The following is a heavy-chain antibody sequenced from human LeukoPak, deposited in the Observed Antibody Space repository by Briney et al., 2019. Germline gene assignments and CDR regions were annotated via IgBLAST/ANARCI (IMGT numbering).Heavy chain of an antibody. CDR1: GYSFTSYW. CDR3: ARRSGNSYCSGGSCYSERWFDP. V-gene: IGHV5-51*01. D-gene: IGHD2-15*01. J-gene: IGHJ5*02. Sequence: PGESLKISCKGSGYSFTSYWIGWVRQMPGKGLEWMGIIYPGDSDTRYSPSFQGQVTISADKSISTAYLQWSSLKASDTAMYYCARRSGNSYCSGGSCYSERWFDPWGQGTLVTVSS. CDR2: IYPGDSDT.